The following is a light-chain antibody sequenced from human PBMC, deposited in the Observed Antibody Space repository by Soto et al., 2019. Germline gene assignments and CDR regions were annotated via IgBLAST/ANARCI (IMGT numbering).Light chain of an antibody. CDR2: EVN. Sequence: QSALTQPASVSGSPGQSITISCTGTSTDVGAYDYVSWFQQHPGKAPTLIIYEVNNRPSGVSTRFSGSKSGNTASLTISGLQAEDEADYYCSSCSGLSTLYVFGTGTKVTVL. CDR3: SSCSGLSTLYV. J-gene: IGLJ1*01. V-gene: IGLV2-14*03. CDR1: STDVGAYDY.